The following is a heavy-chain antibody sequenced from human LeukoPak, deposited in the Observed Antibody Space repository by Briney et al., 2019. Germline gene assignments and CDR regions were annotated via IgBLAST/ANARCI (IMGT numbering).Heavy chain of an antibody. Sequence: GGSLRLSCAASGFTVSSNYMSWVRQAPGKGLEWVSVIYSGGSTYYADSVKGRFTISRDNSKNTLYLQMNSLRAEDTAVYYCARDMVYGSGLYYFDYLGQGTLVTVSS. V-gene: IGHV3-53*01. CDR1: GFTVSSNY. D-gene: IGHD3-10*01. CDR2: IYSGGST. CDR3: ARDMVYGSGLYYFDY. J-gene: IGHJ4*02.